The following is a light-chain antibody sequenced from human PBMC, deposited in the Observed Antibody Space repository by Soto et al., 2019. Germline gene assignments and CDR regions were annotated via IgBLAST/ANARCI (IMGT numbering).Light chain of an antibody. CDR3: QQYRT. CDR2: KAS. V-gene: IGKV1-5*03. Sequence: DIQMTQSPSTLSASVGDRVTITCRASQSISSWLAWYQQKPGKAPKLLIYKASSLESGVPSRFSGSGSGTEFTLTISSLQPDDFATYYCQQYRTFGQGXKVDIK. J-gene: IGKJ1*01. CDR1: QSISSW.